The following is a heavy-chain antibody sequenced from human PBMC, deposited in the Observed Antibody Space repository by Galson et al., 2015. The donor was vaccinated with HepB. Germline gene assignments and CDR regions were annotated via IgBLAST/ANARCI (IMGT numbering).Heavy chain of an antibody. V-gene: IGHV3-30*04. D-gene: IGHD2-2*01. CDR3: ARVEAQLLFLKGRYYYHGMDV. J-gene: IGHJ6*02. CDR1: GFIFSSYA. CDR2: VSYDASNE. Sequence: SLRLSCAASGFIFSSYAMHWVRQAPGKGLEWVAVVSYDASNEYYADSVKGRFPISRDNSKNTVYLQMNSLRPEDTAVYYCARVEAQLLFLKGRYYYHGMDVWGQGTTVTVSS.